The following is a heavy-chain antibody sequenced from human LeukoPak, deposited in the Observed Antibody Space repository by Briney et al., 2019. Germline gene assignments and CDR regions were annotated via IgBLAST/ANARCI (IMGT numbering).Heavy chain of an antibody. J-gene: IGHJ4*02. CDR1: GYSFTSYW. CDR3: ARRMPAYSSSSRAFDY. D-gene: IGHD6-6*01. V-gene: IGHV5-51*01. Sequence: GESLKISCNGSGYSFTSYWIGWVRQMPGKGVEWMGIIYPGDSDTRYSPSFQGQVTISADKSISTAYLQWSSLKASDTAMYYCARRMPAYSSSSRAFDYWGQGTLVTVSS. CDR2: IYPGDSDT.